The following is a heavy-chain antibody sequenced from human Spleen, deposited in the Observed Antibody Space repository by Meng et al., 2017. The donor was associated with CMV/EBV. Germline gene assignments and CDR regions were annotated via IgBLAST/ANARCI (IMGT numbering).Heavy chain of an antibody. CDR2: ISYSGST. D-gene: IGHD2-2*01. CDR3: AREASSTSCYDY. Sequence: SETLSLTCTVSRGSISNYYWSWIRQPPGMGLEWIGYISYSGSTNYNPSLKSRVTISVDTSKNQFSLKLTSVTAADTAVYYCAREASSTSCYDYWGQGTLVTVSS. V-gene: IGHV4-59*01. CDR1: RGSISNYY. J-gene: IGHJ4*02.